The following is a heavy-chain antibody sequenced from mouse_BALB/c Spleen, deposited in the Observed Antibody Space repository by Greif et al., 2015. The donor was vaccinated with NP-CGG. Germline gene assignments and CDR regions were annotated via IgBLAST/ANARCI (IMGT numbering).Heavy chain of an antibody. V-gene: IGHV1S81*02. CDR2: INPSNGRT. Sequence: QVQLQQSGAELVKPGASVKLSCKASGYTFTSYWMHWVKQRPGQGLEWIGEINPSNGRTNYNEKFKSKATLTVDKSSSTAYMQLSSLTSEDSAVYYCAREGSWFAYWGQGTLVTVSA. CDR3: AREGSWFAY. CDR1: GYTFTSYW. J-gene: IGHJ3*01.